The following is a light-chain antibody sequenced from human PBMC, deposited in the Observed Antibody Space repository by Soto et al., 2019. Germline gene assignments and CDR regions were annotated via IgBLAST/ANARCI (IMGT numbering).Light chain of an antibody. CDR1: QSLGSGY. V-gene: IGKV3-20*01. Sequence: EVVMTQSPATLSVSPGDRATLSCRASQSLGSGYLAWYQHKPGRAPRILIYAASTRATGIPDRFSGSGSGTDYSLTISRLEPEDFAVYYCQQYDTSPRTFGQGTKVDIK. CDR2: AAS. J-gene: IGKJ1*01. CDR3: QQYDTSPRT.